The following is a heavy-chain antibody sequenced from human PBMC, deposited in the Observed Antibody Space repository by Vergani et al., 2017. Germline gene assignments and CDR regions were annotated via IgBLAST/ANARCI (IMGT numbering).Heavy chain of an antibody. D-gene: IGHD4-23*01. V-gene: IGHV3-30*18. J-gene: IGHJ5*02. Sequence: QVQLVESGGGGVQPGRSLRLSCAASGFTFSSYGMHWVRQAPGKGLEWVAVISYDGSNKYYADSVKGRFTISRDNSKNTLYLQMNSLRAEDTAVYYCAKGVDYGGNEGWFDPWGQGTLVTVSS. CDR2: ISYDGSNK. CDR3: AKGVDYGGNEGWFDP. CDR1: GFTFSSYG.